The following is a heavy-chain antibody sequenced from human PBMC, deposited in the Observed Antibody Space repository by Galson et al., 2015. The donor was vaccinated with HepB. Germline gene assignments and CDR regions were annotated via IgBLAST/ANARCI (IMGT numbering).Heavy chain of an antibody. V-gene: IGHV1-24*01. CDR1: GYTLTELS. CDR2: FDPEDGET. D-gene: IGHD4-17*01. J-gene: IGHJ4*02. CDR3: ATDPHGDYPLAQDY. Sequence: SVKVSCKVSGYTLTELSMHWVRQAPGKGLEWMGGFDPEDGETIYAQKFQGRVTMTEDTSTDTAYMELSSLRSEDTAVYYCATDPHGDYPLAQDYWGQGTLVTVSS.